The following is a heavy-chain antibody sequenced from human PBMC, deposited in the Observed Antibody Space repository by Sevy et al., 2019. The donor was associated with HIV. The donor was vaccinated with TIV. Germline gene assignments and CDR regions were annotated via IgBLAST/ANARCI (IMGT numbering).Heavy chain of an antibody. CDR3: ALMGTYYYDSSGYLTPLDY. Sequence: NVSCKASGGTFSSYAISWVRQAPGQGLEWMGGIIPIFGTANYAQKVQGRVTITADESTSTAYMELSSLRSEDTAVYYCALMGTYYYDSSGYLTPLDYWGQGTLVTVSS. J-gene: IGHJ4*02. D-gene: IGHD3-22*01. V-gene: IGHV1-69*01. CDR2: IIPIFGTA. CDR1: GGTFSSYA.